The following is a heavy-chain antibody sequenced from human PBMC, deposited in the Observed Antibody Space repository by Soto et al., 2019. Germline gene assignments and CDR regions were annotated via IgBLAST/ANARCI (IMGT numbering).Heavy chain of an antibody. V-gene: IGHV4-34*01. Sequence: QVQLQQWGAGLLKPSETLSLTCAVYGGSFSGYYWSWIRQPPGKGLEWIGEINHSGSTNYNPSLKSRVTISVDTSKNQFSLKLSSVTAADTAVYYCARGKLLEQLHPFDYWGQGTLVTVSS. CDR1: GGSFSGYY. CDR3: ARGKLLEQLHPFDY. D-gene: IGHD3-3*01. J-gene: IGHJ4*02. CDR2: INHSGST.